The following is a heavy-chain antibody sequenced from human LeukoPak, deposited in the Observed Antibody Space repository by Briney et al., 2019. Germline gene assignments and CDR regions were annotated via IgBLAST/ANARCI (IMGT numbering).Heavy chain of an antibody. CDR3: ARGRVDYYDSSGYYYVDYFDY. Sequence: PGGSLRLSCAASGFTFSSYWMSWVRQAPGKGLEWVANIKQDGSEKYYVDSVKGRFTISRDNAKNSLYLQMNSLRAEDTAVYYCARGRVDYYDSSGYYYVDYFDYWGQGTLVTVSP. V-gene: IGHV3-7*01. D-gene: IGHD3-22*01. J-gene: IGHJ4*02. CDR2: IKQDGSEK. CDR1: GFTFSSYW.